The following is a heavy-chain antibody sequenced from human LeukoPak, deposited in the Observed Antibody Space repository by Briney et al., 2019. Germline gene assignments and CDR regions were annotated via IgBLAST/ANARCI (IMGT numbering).Heavy chain of an antibody. Sequence: SETLSLTCAVYGGSFSGYYWSWIRQPPGKGLEWIGEINHSGSTNYNPSLKSRVTISVDTSKNQFSLKLSSVTAADTAVYYCARLYCSSTSCVDYWGQGTLVTVSS. CDR2: INHSGST. CDR1: GGSFSGYY. CDR3: ARLYCSSTSCVDY. J-gene: IGHJ4*02. D-gene: IGHD2-2*01. V-gene: IGHV4-34*01.